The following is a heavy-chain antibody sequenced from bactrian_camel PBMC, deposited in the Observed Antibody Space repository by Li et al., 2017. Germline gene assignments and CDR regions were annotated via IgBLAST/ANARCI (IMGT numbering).Heavy chain of an antibody. D-gene: IGHD6*01. V-gene: IGHV3S54*01. J-gene: IGHJ4*01. CDR3: AVDGGEDIIRTVAHAPC. CDR1: ANIVC. CDR2: IRVAFGNT. Sequence: QLVESGGGSVQPGGSLRLSCAASANIVCMAWFRQPPGKEREGVAAIRVAFGNTYYADAVSGRFTISQDNAKNTIYLQMNSLKPEDTAEYFCAVDGGEDIIRTVAHAPCWGQGTQVTVS.